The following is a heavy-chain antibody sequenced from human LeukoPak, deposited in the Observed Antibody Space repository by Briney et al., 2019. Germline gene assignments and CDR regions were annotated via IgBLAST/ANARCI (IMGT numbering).Heavy chain of an antibody. CDR3: ARSPRDSRDWTGTLDY. J-gene: IGHJ4*02. D-gene: IGHD3-22*01. V-gene: IGHV3-30*03. CDR2: ISYSGSVQ. Sequence: GGSLRLSCAASGFTFNNFGMHWVRQAPGKGLEWVSVISYSGSVQFYADSVKGRFTISRDDSKNTVHMQMNRLRVEDTAVYYCARSPRDSRDWTGTLDYWGQGALVIVSS. CDR1: GFTFNNFG.